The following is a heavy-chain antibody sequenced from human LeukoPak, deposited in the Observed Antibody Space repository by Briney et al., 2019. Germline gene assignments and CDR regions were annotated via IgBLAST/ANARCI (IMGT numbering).Heavy chain of an antibody. Sequence: SVKVSCKASGGTFTNYAINWVRQAPGQGLEWMGRIIPILDVTNYAQKFQGRVTITADQSTSTAYMELSSLRSEDTAGDYCARGGGVDILTGFQYWGQGTLVTVSS. CDR3: ARGGGVDILTGFQY. J-gene: IGHJ4*02. D-gene: IGHD3-9*01. CDR1: GGTFTNYA. CDR2: IIPILDVT. V-gene: IGHV1-69*04.